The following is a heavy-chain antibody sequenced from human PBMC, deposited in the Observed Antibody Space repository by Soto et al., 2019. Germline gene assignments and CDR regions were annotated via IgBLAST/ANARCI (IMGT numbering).Heavy chain of an antibody. CDR1: GGSISSSSYY. CDR3: ARLTQWYFDL. V-gene: IGHV4-39*01. J-gene: IGHJ2*01. CDR2: IYYSGST. Sequence: QLQLQESGPGLVKPSETLSLTCTVSGGSISSSSYYWGWIRQPPGKGLEWIGSIYYSGSTYYNPSLKSRGTISVDTSKNQFSLKLSSVTAADTAVYYCARLTQWYFDLWGRGTLVTVSS.